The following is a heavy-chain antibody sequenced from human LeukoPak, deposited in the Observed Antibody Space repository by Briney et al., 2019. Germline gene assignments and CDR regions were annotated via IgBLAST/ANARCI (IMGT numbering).Heavy chain of an antibody. CDR2: INHSGST. J-gene: IGHJ4*02. Sequence: SETLSLTCAVYGGSFSGYYSSWIRQPPGKGLEWIGEINHSGSTNYNPSLKSRVTISVDTSKNQFSLNLSSVTAADTAVYYCASQPPPDSYGRALSYWGQGPLVTVSS. D-gene: IGHD5-18*01. CDR1: GGSFSGYY. CDR3: ASQPPPDSYGRALSY. V-gene: IGHV4-34*01.